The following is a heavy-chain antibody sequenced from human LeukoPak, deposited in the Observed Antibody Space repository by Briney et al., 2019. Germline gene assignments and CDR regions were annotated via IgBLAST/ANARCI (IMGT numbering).Heavy chain of an antibody. CDR1: GYTFTSYD. J-gene: IGHJ4*02. V-gene: IGHV1-46*01. D-gene: IGHD6-19*01. Sequence: ASVKVSCKASGYTFTSYDINWVRQATGQGLEWMGIINPSGGSTSYAQKFQGRVTMTRDMSTSTVYMELSSLRSEDTAVYYCARDVEKGRQWLGLDYWGQGTLVTVSS. CDR3: ARDVEKGRQWLGLDY. CDR2: INPSGGST.